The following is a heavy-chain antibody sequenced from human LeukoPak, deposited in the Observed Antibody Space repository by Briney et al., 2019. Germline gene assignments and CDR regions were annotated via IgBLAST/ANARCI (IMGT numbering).Heavy chain of an antibody. D-gene: IGHD2-15*01. V-gene: IGHV3-21*01. CDR2: ISSSSSYI. CDR3: ARDGGPRGPLHLDY. CDR1: GFTFSSYS. Sequence: PGGSLRLSCAASGFTFSSYSMNWARQAPGKGLEWVSSISSSSSYIYYADSVKGRFTISRDNAKNSLYLQMNSLRAEDTAVYYCARDGGPRGPLHLDYWGQGTLVTVSS. J-gene: IGHJ4*02.